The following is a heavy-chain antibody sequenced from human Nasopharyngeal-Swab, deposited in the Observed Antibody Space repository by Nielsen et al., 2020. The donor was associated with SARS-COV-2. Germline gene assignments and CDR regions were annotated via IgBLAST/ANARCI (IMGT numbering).Heavy chain of an antibody. CDR1: GFTFSSYA. D-gene: IGHD5-18*01. V-gene: IGHV3-23*01. CDR2: ISGSGST. Sequence: GESLKISCAASGFTFSSYAMSWVRQAPGKGLEWVSAISGSGSTYYADSVKGRFTISRDNSKNTLYLQMNSLRAEDTAVYYCAKDWGLWLQAYYFDYWGQGTLVTVSS. CDR3: AKDWGLWLQAYYFDY. J-gene: IGHJ4*02.